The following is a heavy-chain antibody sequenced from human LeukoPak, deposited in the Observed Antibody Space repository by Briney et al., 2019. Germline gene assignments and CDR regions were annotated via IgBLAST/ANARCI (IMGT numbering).Heavy chain of an antibody. J-gene: IGHJ4*02. D-gene: IGHD6-13*01. CDR3: ARVAAAGPVDY. V-gene: IGHV3-53*01. CDR2: IYSGGGT. Sequence: LGGSLRLSCAASGFSVISNYMSWVRQAPGKGLEWVSVIYSGGGTYYTNYADSVKGRFTISSDNSKNTVYLQMNSLRAEDTAVYYCARVAAAGPVDYWGQGTLVTVSS. CDR1: GFSVISNY.